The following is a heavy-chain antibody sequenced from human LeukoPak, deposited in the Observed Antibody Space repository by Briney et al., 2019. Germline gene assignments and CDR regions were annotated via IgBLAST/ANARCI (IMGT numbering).Heavy chain of an antibody. CDR1: GFTFSGSA. Sequence: GGSLRLSCAASGFTFSGSAIHWVRQASGKGLEWVGRVRTKGNGYATQYAAPVKGRFTVSRDDSKNTAYLQMNSLKTEDTAVYFCSSYDNSGYYYRNYWGQGTLVTVSS. D-gene: IGHD3-22*01. J-gene: IGHJ4*02. CDR2: VRTKGNGYAT. CDR3: SSYDNSGYYYRNY. V-gene: IGHV3-73*01.